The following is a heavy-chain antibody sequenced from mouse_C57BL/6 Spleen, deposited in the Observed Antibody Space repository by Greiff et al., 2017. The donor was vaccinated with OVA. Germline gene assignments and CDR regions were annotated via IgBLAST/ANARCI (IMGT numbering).Heavy chain of an antibody. Sequence: QVQLQQPGAELVRPGSSVKLSCKASGYTFTSYWMHWVKQRPIQGLEWIGNIDPSDSETHYNQKFKDKATLTVDKSSSTAYMQLSSLTSEDSAVYYCAREYYGYAFDYWGQGTTLTVSS. J-gene: IGHJ2*01. CDR3: AREYYGYAFDY. CDR2: IDPSDSET. V-gene: IGHV1-52*01. CDR1: GYTFTSYW. D-gene: IGHD2-2*01.